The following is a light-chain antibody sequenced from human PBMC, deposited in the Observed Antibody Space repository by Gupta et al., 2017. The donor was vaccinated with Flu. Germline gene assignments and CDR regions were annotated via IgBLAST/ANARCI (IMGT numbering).Light chain of an antibody. CDR2: DAS. CDR1: QSVNSY. J-gene: IGKJ1*01. V-gene: IGKV3-11*01. CDR3: HQRSNWPGT. Sequence: EIVFTQSPATLSLSPGESATLSCRASQSVNSYLARYQQKPGPAPTLLIYDASNRPTCIPSRFSGSGSGTDFTLTIISLEPEDFAAYYCHQRSNWPGTFGQGTKVEIK.